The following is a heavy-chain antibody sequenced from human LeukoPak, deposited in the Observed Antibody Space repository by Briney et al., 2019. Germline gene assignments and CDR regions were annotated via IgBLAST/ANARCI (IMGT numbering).Heavy chain of an antibody. V-gene: IGHV1-18*01. CDR3: ASAYDRRNGGYFDY. CDR1: GYPFTTWE. CDR2: ISAYNGNT. J-gene: IGHJ4*02. Sequence: ASVKVSCKTSGYPFTTWEINWVRQAPGQGLEWMGWISAYNGNTNYAQKLQGRVTMTTDTSTSTAYMELRSLRSDDTAVYYCASAYDRRNGGYFDYWGQGTLVTVSS. D-gene: IGHD3-16*01.